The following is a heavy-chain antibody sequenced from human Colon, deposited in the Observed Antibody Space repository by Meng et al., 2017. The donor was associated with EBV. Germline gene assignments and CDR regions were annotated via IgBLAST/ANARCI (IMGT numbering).Heavy chain of an antibody. Sequence: EVQRLQEGGGVVQPGGSLRLSCAASGFTFNIYPLTWVRQAPGKGLEWLSIISDTGGITYYADSVKGRFTISRDNTKNTLYLQMNSLSAEDTATYYCAKRVTTGITWAFDYWGQGALVTVSS. V-gene: IGHV3-23*01. CDR2: ISDTGGIT. CDR3: AKRVTTGITWAFDY. CDR1: GFTFNIYP. D-gene: IGHD3-10*01. J-gene: IGHJ4*02.